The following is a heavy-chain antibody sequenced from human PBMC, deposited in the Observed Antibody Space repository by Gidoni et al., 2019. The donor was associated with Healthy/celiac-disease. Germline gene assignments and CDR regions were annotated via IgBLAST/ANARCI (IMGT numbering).Heavy chain of an antibody. CDR1: GFTFGDYA. V-gene: IGHV3-49*04. J-gene: IGHJ6*02. CDR3: TRVGLGTTVTSVMMDV. D-gene: IGHD4-17*01. Sequence: EVQLVESGRGLVQPGRSLRLSCTASGFTFGDYAMSWVRQAPGKGLEWVGFIRSKAYGGTTEYAASVKGRFTISRDDSKSIAYLQMNSLKTEDTAVYYCTRVGLGTTVTSVMMDVWGQGTTVTVSS. CDR2: IRSKAYGGTT.